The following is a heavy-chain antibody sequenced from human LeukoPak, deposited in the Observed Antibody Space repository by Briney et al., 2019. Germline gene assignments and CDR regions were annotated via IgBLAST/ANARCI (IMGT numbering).Heavy chain of an antibody. CDR3: AGGGYCSGGSCYDY. D-gene: IGHD2-15*01. CDR2: IYYSGST. CDR1: GGSFSGYY. V-gene: IGHV4-59*01. Sequence: SETLSLTCAVYGGSFSGYYWSWIRQPPGKGLEWIGYIYYSGSTNYNPSLKSRATISVDTSKNQFSLKLSSVTAADTAVYYCAGGGYCSGGSCYDYWGQGTLVTVSS. J-gene: IGHJ4*02.